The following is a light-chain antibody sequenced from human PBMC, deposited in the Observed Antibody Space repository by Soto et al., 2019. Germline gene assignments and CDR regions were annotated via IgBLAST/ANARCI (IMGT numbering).Light chain of an antibody. CDR2: DAS. J-gene: IGKJ4*01. CDR1: QSVSSY. Sequence: EIVLTHSPATVSLSPWERATLSCRASQSVSSYLAWYQQKPGQAPSLLIYDASSRATGIPDRFSGGGSGTDFTLTISRLEPEDFAVYYCQQFSSYPLTFGGGTRWIS. CDR3: QQFSSYPLT. V-gene: IGKV3-11*01.